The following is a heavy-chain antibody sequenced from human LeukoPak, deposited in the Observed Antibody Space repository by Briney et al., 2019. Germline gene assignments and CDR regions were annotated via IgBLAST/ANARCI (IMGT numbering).Heavy chain of an antibody. J-gene: IGHJ4*02. CDR2: INPDGSIR. Sequence: PGGSLRLSCAASGLTLSTYWMHWARQAPGKGLAWVARINPDGSIRTYANSVQGRVTISRDTAKDTLFLQMNSLRAEDTAVYYCAREARVGGALQYWGQGTPVTVSS. CDR3: AREARVGGALQY. V-gene: IGHV3-74*03. D-gene: IGHD1-26*01. CDR1: GLTLSTYW.